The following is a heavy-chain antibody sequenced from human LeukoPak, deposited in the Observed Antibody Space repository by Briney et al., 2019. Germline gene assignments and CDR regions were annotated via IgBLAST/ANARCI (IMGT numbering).Heavy chain of an antibody. Sequence: GGSLRLSCAASGFTFSSYEMNWVRQAPGKGLEWLSYVSRDGSTIYYADSVKGRFTISRDNAKNSLYLQMNSLRAEDTAVYYCARIMTTMTTLDYWGQGTLVTVSS. V-gene: IGHV3-48*03. CDR3: ARIMTTMTTLDY. CDR1: GFTFSSYE. CDR2: VSRDGSTI. D-gene: IGHD4-17*01. J-gene: IGHJ4*02.